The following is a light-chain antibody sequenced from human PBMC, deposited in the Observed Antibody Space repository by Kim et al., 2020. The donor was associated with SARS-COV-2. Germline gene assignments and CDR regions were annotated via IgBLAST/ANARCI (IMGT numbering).Light chain of an antibody. V-gene: IGKV1-17*01. Sequence: DIQMTQSPSSLSASVGDRVTITCRASQGVRNNLDWYQQKPGKAPKLLIYAAPSLQSGVPSRFSGSGSGTEFTLTISSLQPEDFATYYCLHNDTVPRTFGEGTQMDIK. CDR2: AAP. J-gene: IGKJ1*01. CDR1: QGVRNN. CDR3: LHNDTVPRT.